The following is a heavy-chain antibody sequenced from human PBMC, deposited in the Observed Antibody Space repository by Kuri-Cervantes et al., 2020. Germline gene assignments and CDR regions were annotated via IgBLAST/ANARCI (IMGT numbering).Heavy chain of an antibody. Sequence: GGSLRLSCTASGFTFGDYAMSWVRQAPGKGLEWVSGISWNSGSIGYADSVKGRFTISRDNAKNSLYLQMNSLRAEDTALYYCAKGRYSGYDEGNWFDPWGQGTLVTVSS. D-gene: IGHD5-12*01. CDR3: AKGRYSGYDEGNWFDP. CDR2: ISWNSGSI. V-gene: IGHV3-9*01. J-gene: IGHJ5*02. CDR1: GFTFGDYA.